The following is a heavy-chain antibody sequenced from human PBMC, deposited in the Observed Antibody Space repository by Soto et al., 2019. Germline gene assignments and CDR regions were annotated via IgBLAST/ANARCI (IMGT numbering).Heavy chain of an antibody. V-gene: IGHV1-69*12. CDR1: GYTFSSYA. CDR3: ARGGRVVAGQTAFVY. J-gene: IGHJ4*02. CDR2: IIPIFTTA. D-gene: IGHD2-15*01. Sequence: QVQLVQSGAEVRKPGSSVKVSCKASGYTFSSYAVSWVRQAPGQGLEWMGGIIPIFTTANYARKFQGRVTIIADELTSTAYMDLSSLRSGDTAVYYWARGGRVVAGQTAFVYWGQGTLLTVSS.